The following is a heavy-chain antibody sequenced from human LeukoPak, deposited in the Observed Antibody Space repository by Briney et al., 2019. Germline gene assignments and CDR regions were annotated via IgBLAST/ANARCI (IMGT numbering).Heavy chain of an antibody. D-gene: IGHD6-13*01. CDR3: ARARLQQLVLGLTWFDP. J-gene: IGHJ5*02. CDR1: GFTFSSYA. CDR2: ISYDGSNK. V-gene: IGHV3-30-3*01. Sequence: GGSLRLSCAASGFTFSSYAMHWVRQAPGKGLEWVAVISYDGSNKYYADSVKGRFTISRDNSKNTLYLQMNSLRAEDTAVYYCARARLQQLVLGLTWFDPWGQGTLVTVSS.